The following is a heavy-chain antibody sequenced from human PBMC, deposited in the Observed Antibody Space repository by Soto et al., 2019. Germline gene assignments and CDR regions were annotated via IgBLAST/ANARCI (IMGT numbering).Heavy chain of an antibody. CDR2: IYYSGST. Sequence: PSETLSLTCTVSGGSISSGGYYWSWIRQHPGKGLEWIGYIYYSGSTFYNPSLKSRVTISVDTSKNQFPLKLSSVTAADTAIYYCARGDSTDCSNGVCSFFYNHDMDVWGQGTTVTVSS. V-gene: IGHV4-31*03. J-gene: IGHJ6*02. CDR1: GGSISSGGYY. D-gene: IGHD2-8*01. CDR3: ARGDSTDCSNGVCSFFYNHDMDV.